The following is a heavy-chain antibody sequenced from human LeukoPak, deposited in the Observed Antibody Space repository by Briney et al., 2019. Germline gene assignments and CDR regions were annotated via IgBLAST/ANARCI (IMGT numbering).Heavy chain of an antibody. D-gene: IGHD2-2*02. Sequence: GGSLRLSCAASGFTFSTYGMHWVRQAPGKGLELVAVTSYDGSNKYYADSVKGRFTISRDNSKNTLYLQMSSLRAEDTAVYYCARDQKYQLLYLFDYWGLGTVVTVSS. V-gene: IGHV3-30*03. CDR3: ARDQKYQLLYLFDY. J-gene: IGHJ4*02. CDR1: GFTFSTYG. CDR2: TSYDGSNK.